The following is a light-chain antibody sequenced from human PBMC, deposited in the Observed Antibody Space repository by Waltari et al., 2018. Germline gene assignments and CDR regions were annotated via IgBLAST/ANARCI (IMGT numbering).Light chain of an antibody. J-gene: IGKJ1*01. V-gene: IGKV3-15*01. CDR2: GAS. CDR3: QQYNNWPPWT. Sequence: EIVLTQSPAPPSVSPGERATPSCRASPSVSSNFAWYQQKPGQAPRLLIYGASTRATGIPARFSGSGSGTEFTLTISSLQSEDFAVYYCQQYNNWPPWTFGQGTKVEIK. CDR1: PSVSSN.